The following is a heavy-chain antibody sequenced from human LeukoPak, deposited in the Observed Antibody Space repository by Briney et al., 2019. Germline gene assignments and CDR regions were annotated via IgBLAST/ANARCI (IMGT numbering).Heavy chain of an antibody. CDR3: ARDEEPYYGSALPAVDY. Sequence: SETLSLTCTVSGGSISSSSYYWGWIRQPPGKGLEWIGSIYYSGSTYYNPSLKSRVTMSVDTSKNQFSLKLSSVTAADTAVYYCARDEEPYYGSALPAVDYWGQGTLVTVSS. J-gene: IGHJ4*02. CDR2: IYYSGST. V-gene: IGHV4-39*07. D-gene: IGHD3-10*01. CDR1: GGSISSSSYY.